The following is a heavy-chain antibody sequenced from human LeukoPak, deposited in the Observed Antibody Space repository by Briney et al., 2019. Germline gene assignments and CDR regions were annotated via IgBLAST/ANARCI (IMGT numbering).Heavy chain of an antibody. CDR3: ARVGDGYNYCFDY. CDR1: GFSFSDYY. V-gene: IGHV3-11*01. Sequence: GGALRLSCAASGFSFSDYYMSWIRHGPGEGVEWVSYICRSGSAIYYEDSVKGRFTISRDNAKNSLYLQMNSLRAEDTAVYYCARVGDGYNYCFDYWRQGTLVTVSS. D-gene: IGHD5-24*01. J-gene: IGHJ4*02. CDR2: ICRSGSAI.